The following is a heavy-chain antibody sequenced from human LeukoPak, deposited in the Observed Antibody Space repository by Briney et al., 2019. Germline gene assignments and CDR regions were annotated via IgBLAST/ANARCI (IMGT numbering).Heavy chain of an antibody. D-gene: IGHD5-18*01. CDR3: ARARAAMADYYMDV. CDR2: IYHSGST. J-gene: IGHJ6*03. Sequence: SGTLSLTCAVSGGSISSSNWWSWVRQPPGKGLEWIGEIYHSGSTNYNPSLKSRVTMSVDTPKNQFSLKLSSVTAADTAVYYCARARAAMADYYMDVWGKGTTVTISS. CDR1: GGSISSSNW. V-gene: IGHV4-4*02.